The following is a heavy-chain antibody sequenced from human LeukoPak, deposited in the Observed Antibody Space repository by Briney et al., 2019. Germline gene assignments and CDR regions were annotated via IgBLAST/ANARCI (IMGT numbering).Heavy chain of an antibody. CDR1: GYSISSGYF. CDR2: IYYSGST. Sequence: PSETLSLTCTVSGYSISSGYFWGWIRQPPGKGLEWIGSIYYSGSTYYNPSLKSRVTISVDTSKNQFSLKLSSVTAADTAVYYCARQRGAMVFDYWGQGTLVTVSS. D-gene: IGHD5-18*01. CDR3: ARQRGAMVFDY. J-gene: IGHJ4*02. V-gene: IGHV4-38-2*02.